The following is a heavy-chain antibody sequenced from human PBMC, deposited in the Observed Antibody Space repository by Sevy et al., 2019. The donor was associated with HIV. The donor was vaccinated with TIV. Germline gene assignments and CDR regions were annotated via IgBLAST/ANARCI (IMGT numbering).Heavy chain of an antibody. J-gene: IGHJ6*02. V-gene: IGHV3-23*01. Sequence: GGSLRLSCAASGFTFSGYAMNWVRQAPGKGLEWVSAINGKGRSTHYAESVEGRFTISRDNSKNTLYLQMNILRAEDTAVYYCAKTINSGGGVVPAANYYYYGLDVWGQGTTVTVSS. D-gene: IGHD2-2*01. CDR3: AKTINSGGGVVPAANYYYYGLDV. CDR1: GFTFSGYA. CDR2: INGKGRST.